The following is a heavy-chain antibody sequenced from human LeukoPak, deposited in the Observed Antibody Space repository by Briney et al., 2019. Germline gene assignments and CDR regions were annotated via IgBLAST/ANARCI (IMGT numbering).Heavy chain of an antibody. Sequence: GGFLRLSCAASGFTFSNYAMRWVRQAPGKGLEWVSGISGSGDSTYYADSVKGRFTISRDNSKNTLYLQMNSLRAEDTAVYYCARRSGIAVAGAFDYWGQGTLVTVSS. CDR2: ISGSGDST. D-gene: IGHD6-19*01. V-gene: IGHV3-23*01. J-gene: IGHJ4*02. CDR3: ARRSGIAVAGAFDY. CDR1: GFTFSNYA.